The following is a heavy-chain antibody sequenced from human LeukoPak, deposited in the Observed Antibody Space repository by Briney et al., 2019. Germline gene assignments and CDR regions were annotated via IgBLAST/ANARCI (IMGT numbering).Heavy chain of an antibody. D-gene: IGHD1-1*01. CDR1: GGSISSYY. CDR2: IYYSGST. CDR3: ARVFQLERRGAFDI. Sequence: SETLSLTCTVSGGSISSYYWSWIRQPPGKGLEWSGYIYYSGSTNYNPSLKSRVTISVATSKNQFSLKMSSVTAADTAVYYCARVFQLERRGAFDIWGQGTMVTVSS. J-gene: IGHJ3*02. V-gene: IGHV4-59*08.